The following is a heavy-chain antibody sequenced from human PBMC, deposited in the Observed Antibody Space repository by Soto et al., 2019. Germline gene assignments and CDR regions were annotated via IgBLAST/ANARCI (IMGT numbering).Heavy chain of an antibody. J-gene: IGHJ6*02. Sequence: QLQLQESGPGLVKPSETLSLTRTVSGGSISSSSYYWGWIRQPPGKGLEWIGSIYYSGSTYYNPSLKSRVTISVDTSKNQFSLKLSSVTAADTAVYYCARLGDSSSWYWSHYYGMDVWGQGTTVTVSS. D-gene: IGHD6-13*01. CDR3: ARLGDSSSWYWSHYYGMDV. CDR2: IYYSGST. V-gene: IGHV4-39*01. CDR1: GGSISSSSYY.